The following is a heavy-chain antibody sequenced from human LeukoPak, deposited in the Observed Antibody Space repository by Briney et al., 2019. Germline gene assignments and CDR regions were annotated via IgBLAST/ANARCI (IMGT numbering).Heavy chain of an antibody. Sequence: SETLSLTCTVSGDSISGYCWSWIRQPPGKGLEWIGYIYYSGTINYNPSLESRVTISVDTSKNQFSLKLRSVTAADTAVYYCASVYSSTCYSWFDPWGQGTLVTVSS. V-gene: IGHV4-59*01. CDR1: GDSISGYC. CDR2: IYYSGTI. CDR3: ASVYSSTCYSWFDP. J-gene: IGHJ5*02. D-gene: IGHD6-19*01.